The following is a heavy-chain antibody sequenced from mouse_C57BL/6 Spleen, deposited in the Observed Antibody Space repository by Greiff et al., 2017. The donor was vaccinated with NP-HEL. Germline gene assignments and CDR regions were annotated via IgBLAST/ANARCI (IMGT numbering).Heavy chain of an antibody. CDR1: GFNIKDDY. Sequence: EVQLQQSGAELVRPGASVKLSCTASGFNIKDDYMHWVKQRPEQGLEWIGWIDPENGDTEYASKFQGKATITADTSSNTAYLQLSSLTSEDTAVYYCTRGITTVVARAYWGQGTLVTVSA. CDR3: TRGITTVVARAY. CDR2: IDPENGDT. D-gene: IGHD1-1*01. J-gene: IGHJ3*01. V-gene: IGHV14-4*01.